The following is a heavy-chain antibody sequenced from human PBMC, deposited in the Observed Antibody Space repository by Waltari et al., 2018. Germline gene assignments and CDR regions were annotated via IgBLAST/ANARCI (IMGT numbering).Heavy chain of an antibody. D-gene: IGHD1-26*01. CDR2: IQSKSDGYRT. J-gene: IGHJ4*02. Sequence: EVQMVESGGGSVRPGQSLRLSCVASGFTFAPAWLTWVRQAPGKGLEGVGRIQSKSDGYRTDFAAPVKGRFSISRDDSRNTVYLQMNSLRNEDTALYYCTTLDAPWGGGWGQGTLVTVSS. V-gene: IGHV3-15*01. CDR3: TTLDAPWGGG. CDR1: GFTFAPAW.